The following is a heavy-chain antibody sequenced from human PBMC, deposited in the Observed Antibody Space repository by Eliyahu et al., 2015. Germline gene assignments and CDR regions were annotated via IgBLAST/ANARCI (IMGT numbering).Heavy chain of an antibody. Sequence: QVQLQESGPGLVKPSETXSLTCTVSGYSISSGYFWAXIRQPPGKGLXWIGTVYHSGAPYYXPSLKSRATVSVDTSRNQFSLKLTSVTAADTAVYYCARPITATSVLSGLDVWGQGTTVTVSS. J-gene: IGHJ6*02. CDR3: ARPITATSVLSGLDV. CDR1: GYSISSGYF. D-gene: IGHD1-7*01. V-gene: IGHV4-38-2*02. CDR2: VYHSGAP.